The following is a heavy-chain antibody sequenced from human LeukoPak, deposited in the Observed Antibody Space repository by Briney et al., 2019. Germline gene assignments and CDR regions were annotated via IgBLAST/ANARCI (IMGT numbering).Heavy chain of an antibody. CDR3: ARVYGDTYYFDY. V-gene: IGHV4-34*01. Sequence: PSETLSLTCAVYGGSFSGYYWSWIRQPPGKGLEWIGEINHSGSTNYNPSLKSRVTIPVDTSKNQFSLKLSSVTAADTAVYYCARVYGDTYYFDYWGQGTLVTVSS. CDR2: INHSGST. D-gene: IGHD4-17*01. J-gene: IGHJ4*02. CDR1: GGSFSGYY.